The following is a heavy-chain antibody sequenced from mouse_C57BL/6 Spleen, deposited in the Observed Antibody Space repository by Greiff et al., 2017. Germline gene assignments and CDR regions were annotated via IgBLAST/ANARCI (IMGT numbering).Heavy chain of an antibody. CDR2: IYPGDGDT. V-gene: IGHV1-80*01. J-gene: IGHJ3*01. CDR3: AREGIYDGYYGFAY. D-gene: IGHD2-3*01. Sequence: LVESGASVKISCKASGYAFSSYWMNWVKQRPGKGLEWIGQIYPGDGDTNYNGKFKGKATLTADKSSSTAYMQLSSLTSEDSAVYFCAREGIYDGYYGFAYWGQGTLVTVSA. CDR1: GYAFSSYW.